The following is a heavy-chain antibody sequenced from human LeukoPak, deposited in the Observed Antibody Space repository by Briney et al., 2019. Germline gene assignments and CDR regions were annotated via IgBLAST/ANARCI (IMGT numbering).Heavy chain of an antibody. CDR2: FDPEDGET. Sequence: ASVKVSCKVSGYTLTELSMHWVRQAPGKGLEWMGGFDPEDGETIYAQKFQGRVTMTEDTSTDTAYMELSSLRSEDTAVYYCATFGTQYPPMVRGVMFYWGQGTLVTVSS. J-gene: IGHJ4*02. D-gene: IGHD3-10*01. CDR1: GYTLTELS. V-gene: IGHV1-24*01. CDR3: ATFGTQYPPMVRGVMFY.